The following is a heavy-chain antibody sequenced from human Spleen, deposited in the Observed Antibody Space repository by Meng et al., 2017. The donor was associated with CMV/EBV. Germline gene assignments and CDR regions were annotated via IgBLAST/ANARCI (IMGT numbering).Heavy chain of an antibody. J-gene: IGHJ4*02. Sequence: PFSLCAVLCVRQSPGQGLECMGGIIPILGIANYAQKFQGRVTITADKSTSTAYMELRSLRSDDTAVYYCATTTEPQLFGSYYFDYWGQGTLVTVSS. V-gene: IGHV1-69*10. CDR3: ATTTEPQLFGSYYFDY. CDR1: PFSLCA. D-gene: IGHD5-18*01. CDR2: IIPILGIA.